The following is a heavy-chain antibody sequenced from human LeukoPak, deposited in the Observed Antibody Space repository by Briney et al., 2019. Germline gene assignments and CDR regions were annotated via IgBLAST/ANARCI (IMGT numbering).Heavy chain of an antibody. CDR1: GFTFSSYS. CDR3: ARVSSSGYYNYFDY. J-gene: IGHJ4*02. CDR2: ISSSSSYI. D-gene: IGHD3-22*01. Sequence: GGSLRLSCAASGFTFSSYSMNWVRRAPGKGLEWVSSISSSSSYIYYADSVKGRFTISRDNAKNSLYLQMNSLRAEDTAVYYCARVSSSGYYNYFDYWGQGTLVTVSS. V-gene: IGHV3-21*01.